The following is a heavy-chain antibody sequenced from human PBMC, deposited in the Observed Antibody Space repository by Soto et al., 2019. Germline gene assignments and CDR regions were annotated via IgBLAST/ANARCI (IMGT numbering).Heavy chain of an antibody. J-gene: IGHJ4*02. CDR3: ASGASRWYPYFFES. V-gene: IGHV1-69*01. Sequence: QAQVVQSGAEVRKPGSSVKLSCKASEGTFNSYAIAWVRQAPGQGLEWMGGIIPYYNTLNYAQKFQDRVTIPADDSTNTVDMELSSLRSDDTAVYFCASGASRWYPYFFESWAQGTLVTVSS. CDR1: EGTFNSYA. D-gene: IGHD6-13*01. CDR2: IIPYYNTL.